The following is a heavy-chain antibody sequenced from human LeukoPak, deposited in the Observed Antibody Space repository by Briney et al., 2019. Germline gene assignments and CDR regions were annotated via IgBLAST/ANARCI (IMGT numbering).Heavy chain of an antibody. CDR1: GASITSYY. CDR3: ARVSTSVTSFFDY. J-gene: IGHJ4*02. Sequence: SETLSLTCTVSGASITSYYWNWIRRPPGKGLEWIGYIHYSGSTNYNPSLKSRVTISVDRSKKQLSLKLTSVTAADTAVYYCARVSTSVTSFFDYWGQGILVTVSS. V-gene: IGHV4-59*13. D-gene: IGHD4-17*01. CDR2: IHYSGST.